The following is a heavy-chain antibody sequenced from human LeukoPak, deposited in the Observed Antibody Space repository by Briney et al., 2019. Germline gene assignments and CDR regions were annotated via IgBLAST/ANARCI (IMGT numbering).Heavy chain of an antibody. V-gene: IGHV4-34*01. Sequence: PSETLSLTCAVYGGPFSGYYWSRIRQPPGKGLEWIGEINDSGSAKYNWSLKGRVTMSVETSKKQFSLKLSSVTAADTAVYYCARVEPSLDHWGQGTPVTVS. CDR3: ARVEPSLDH. D-gene: IGHD1-26*01. CDR2: INDSGSA. J-gene: IGHJ4*02. CDR1: GGPFSGYY.